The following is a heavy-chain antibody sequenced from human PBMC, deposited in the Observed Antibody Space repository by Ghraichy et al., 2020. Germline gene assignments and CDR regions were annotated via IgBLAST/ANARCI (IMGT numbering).Heavy chain of an antibody. CDR1: GGSFSGYY. CDR3: ARALVVVAATKAFDI. J-gene: IGHJ3*02. V-gene: IGHV4-34*01. D-gene: IGHD2-15*01. Sequence: SETLSLTCAVYGGSFSGYYWSWIRQPPGKGLEWIGEINHSGSTNYNPSLKSRVTISVDTSKNQFSLKLSSVTVADTAVYYCARALVVVAATKAFDIWGQGTMVTVSS. CDR2: INHSGST.